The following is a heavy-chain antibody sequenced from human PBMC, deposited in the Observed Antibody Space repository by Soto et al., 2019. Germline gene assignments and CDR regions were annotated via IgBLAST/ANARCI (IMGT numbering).Heavy chain of an antibody. CDR2: IYPGDSET. CDR3: ARLGFPGAIYFDS. CDR1: GYNFTTFW. Sequence: GESLKISCKGSGYNFTTFWIGWVRQMPGKGLEWMGIIYPGDSETKYSPDFEGQVTISADRSTNAAYLQWRSLRASDTAMYYCARLGFPGAIYFDSWGLGTLVTVSS. V-gene: IGHV5-51*01. J-gene: IGHJ4*02.